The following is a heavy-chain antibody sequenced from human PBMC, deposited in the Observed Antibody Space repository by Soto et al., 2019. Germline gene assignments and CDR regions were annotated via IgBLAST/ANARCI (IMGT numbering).Heavy chain of an antibody. D-gene: IGHD3-22*01. Sequence: PGGSLRLSCAASGFTFSNAWRSWVRQAPGKGLEWVGRIKSKTDGGTTDYAAPVKGRFTISRDGSKNTLYLQMNSLKTDDTAVYYCTSREEYYYDSSGYLWCQGTLVTVSS. CDR1: GFTFSNAW. CDR2: IKSKTDGGTT. CDR3: TSREEYYYDSSGYL. J-gene: IGHJ4*02. V-gene: IGHV3-15*01.